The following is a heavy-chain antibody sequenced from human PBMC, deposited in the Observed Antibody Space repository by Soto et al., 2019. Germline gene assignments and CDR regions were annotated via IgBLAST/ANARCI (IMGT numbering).Heavy chain of an antibody. D-gene: IGHD3-10*01. CDR2: IYPGDSDT. Sequence: GESLKISCQGSGYSFANYWIAWVRQMPGKGLEWVGVIYPGDSDTRYSPSFRGQVTISADKSISHVYLQWSSLKASDTAMCYCARNRLRQYYYGMDVSGQGTTVTVSS. V-gene: IGHV5-51*01. CDR1: GYSFANYW. J-gene: IGHJ6*02. CDR3: ARNRLRQYYYGMDV.